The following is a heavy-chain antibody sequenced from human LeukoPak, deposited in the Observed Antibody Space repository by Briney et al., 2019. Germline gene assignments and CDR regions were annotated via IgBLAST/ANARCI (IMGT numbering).Heavy chain of an antibody. CDR1: GFTFSNYW. V-gene: IGHV3-7*01. CDR3: ATPVGGVWSFDY. CDR2: IKQDESEK. Sequence: GGSLRLSCAASGFTFSNYWMTWVRQAPGKGLEWVANIKQDESEKNYVDSVKGRFTVSRDNSKNSVYLQMNSLRAGDTAMYYCATPVGGVWSFDYWGQGTLVTVSS. J-gene: IGHJ4*02. D-gene: IGHD2-15*01.